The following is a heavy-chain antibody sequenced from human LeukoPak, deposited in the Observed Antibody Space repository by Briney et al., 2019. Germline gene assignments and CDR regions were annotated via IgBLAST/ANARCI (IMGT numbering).Heavy chain of an antibody. V-gene: IGHV3-30*03. Sequence: PGGSLRLSCAASGFNVNVYSIHWVRQAPGKGLEWITVVSYDGNYEYYADFVKGRFTVSRDYSKNTVFLQMNSLRAEDTAVYYCARDLTRFNYGPFDYWGQGTLVTVSS. J-gene: IGHJ4*02. D-gene: IGHD5-18*01. CDR1: GFNVNVYS. CDR2: VSYDGNYE. CDR3: ARDLTRFNYGPFDY.